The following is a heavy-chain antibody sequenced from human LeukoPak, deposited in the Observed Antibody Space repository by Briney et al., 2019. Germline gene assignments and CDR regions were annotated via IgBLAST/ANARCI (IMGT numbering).Heavy chain of an antibody. J-gene: IGHJ5*02. Sequence: ASVKVSCKASGYTFTSYDVSWVRQAPGQGLEWMGWISAYNGHTKYAQKFQGRVTMTTDTSTSVAYMELRSLRSDDTAMYYCAREDCSSSSCYLGDHWGQGTLLTVSS. CDR2: ISAYNGHT. D-gene: IGHD2-2*01. CDR1: GYTFTSYD. CDR3: AREDCSSSSCYLGDH. V-gene: IGHV1-18*01.